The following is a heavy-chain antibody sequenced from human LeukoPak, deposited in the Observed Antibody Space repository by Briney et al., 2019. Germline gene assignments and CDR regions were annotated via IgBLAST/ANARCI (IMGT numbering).Heavy chain of an antibody. D-gene: IGHD2-15*01. Sequence: SQTLSLTCTVSGGSISSGSYYWSWIRQPAGKGLEWIGRIYTSGSTNYNPSLKSRVTISVDTSKNQFSLKLSSVTAADTAVYYCVRDLVVAATYYYMDVWGKGTTVTVSS. CDR1: GGSISSGSYY. J-gene: IGHJ6*03. CDR2: IYTSGST. V-gene: IGHV4-61*02. CDR3: VRDLVVAATYYYMDV.